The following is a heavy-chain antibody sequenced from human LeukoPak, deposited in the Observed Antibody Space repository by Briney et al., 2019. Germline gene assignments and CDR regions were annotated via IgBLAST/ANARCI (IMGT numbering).Heavy chain of an antibody. CDR1: GGSISSGGYY. CDR2: VYATGST. CDR3: ARSWFSTGPADY. D-gene: IGHD6-13*01. V-gene: IGHV4-61*02. J-gene: IGHJ4*02. Sequence: SETLSLTCTVSGGSISSGGYYWSWLRQPAGKGLEWIGRVYATGSTNYNPSLKSRVSISMDTSKNQFSLKLTSVTAADTAVYYCARSWFSTGPADYWGQGTLVTVSS.